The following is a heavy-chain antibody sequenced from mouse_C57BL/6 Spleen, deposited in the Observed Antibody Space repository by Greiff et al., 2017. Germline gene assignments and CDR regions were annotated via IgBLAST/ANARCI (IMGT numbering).Heavy chain of an antibody. CDR2: IDPSDSYT. V-gene: IGHV1-59*01. D-gene: IGHD1-1*01. CDR1: GYTFTSYW. CDR3: ARGDYYGSRRVDY. J-gene: IGHJ2*01. Sequence: QVHVKQPGAELVRPGTSVKLSCKASGYTFTSYWMHWVKQRPGQGLEWIGVIDPSDSYTNYNQKFKGKATLTVDTSSSTAYMQLSSLTSEDSAVYYCARGDYYGSRRVDYWGQGTTLTVSS.